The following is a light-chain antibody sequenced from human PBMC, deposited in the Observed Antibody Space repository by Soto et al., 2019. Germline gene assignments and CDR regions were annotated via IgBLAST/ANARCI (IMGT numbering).Light chain of an antibody. CDR2: GAS. Sequence: EIVMTQXPATLSVSPGERATLSCRASQSVSSNLAWYQQKPGQAPRLLIYGASTRATGIPARFSGSGSGTDFTLTISSLQSEDFAVYYCQQYKNWPLTFGPGTKVDIK. V-gene: IGKV3-15*01. CDR3: QQYKNWPLT. CDR1: QSVSSN. J-gene: IGKJ3*01.